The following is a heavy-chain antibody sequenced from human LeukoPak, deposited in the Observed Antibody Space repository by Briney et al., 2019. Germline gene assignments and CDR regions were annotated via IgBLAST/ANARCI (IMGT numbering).Heavy chain of an antibody. J-gene: IGHJ6*03. CDR1: GYTFASYC. Sequence: GSSVNVSCKASGYTFASYCISWVRQAPGQGREGMGWISAYYGKTNYAQKLQGRVTITTDTSTSTAYMELRSLRSDDTAVYYCAREIVAMEWELIRYYYMDVWGKGTTVTVSS. CDR2: ISAYYGKT. V-gene: IGHV1-18*01. D-gene: IGHD1-26*01. CDR3: AREIVAMEWELIRYYYMDV.